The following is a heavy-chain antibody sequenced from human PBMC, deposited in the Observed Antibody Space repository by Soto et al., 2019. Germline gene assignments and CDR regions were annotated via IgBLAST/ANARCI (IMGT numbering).Heavy chain of an antibody. D-gene: IGHD6-13*01. CDR3: ARDLSGTVAAAGTYFDY. CDR2: TYYRSKWYN. Sequence: SQTLSLTCAISGDSVSNNSAAWNWIRQSPSRGLEWLGRTYYRSKWYNDYAVSVKSRITINPDTSKNQFSLQLNSVTPEDTAVYYCARDLSGTVAAAGTYFDYWGQGTLVTVSS. CDR1: GDSVSNNSAA. V-gene: IGHV6-1*01. J-gene: IGHJ4*02.